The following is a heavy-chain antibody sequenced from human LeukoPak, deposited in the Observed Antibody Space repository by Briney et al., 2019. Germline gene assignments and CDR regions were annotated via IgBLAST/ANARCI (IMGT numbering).Heavy chain of an antibody. CDR3: ARGTSMPAATNRVVDY. J-gene: IGHJ4*02. CDR2: IKQDGSEK. V-gene: IGHV3-7*01. CDR1: GCSFSNYW. Sequence: GGSLRLSCAASGCSFSNYWMSWVRQAPGKGLEWVANIKQDGSEKYYVDSVKGRFTISRDNGKNSLYLQMNSLSADDTAIYYCARGTSMPAATNRVVDYWGQGTLVTVSS. D-gene: IGHD6-13*01.